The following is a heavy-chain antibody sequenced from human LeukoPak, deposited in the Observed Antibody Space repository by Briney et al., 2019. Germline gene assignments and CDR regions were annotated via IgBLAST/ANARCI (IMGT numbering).Heavy chain of an antibody. V-gene: IGHV4-34*01. CDR3: ARERNRRATFYQSPLDY. Sequence: PSETLSLTCAVYGGSFSGYYWSWIRQPPGKGLEWIGEINHSGSTNYNPSLKSRVTMSVDTSKNQFSLRLSSVTAADTAIYYCARERNRRATFYQSPLDYWGQGTLVTVSA. CDR2: INHSGST. J-gene: IGHJ4*02. CDR1: GGSFSGYY. D-gene: IGHD1/OR15-1a*01.